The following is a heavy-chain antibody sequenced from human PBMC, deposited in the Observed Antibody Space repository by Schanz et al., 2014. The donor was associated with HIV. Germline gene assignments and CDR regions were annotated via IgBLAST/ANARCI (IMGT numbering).Heavy chain of an antibody. V-gene: IGHV3-30*18. CDR1: GFTFDDYA. CDR2: ISYDGSNK. J-gene: IGHJ4*02. D-gene: IGHD1-20*01. CDR3: AKSLPIETATITYFDY. Sequence: VQLVESGGGLVQPGRSLRLSCAASGFTFDDYAMHWVRQAPGKGLEWVAVISYDGSNKYYADSVKGRFTISRDNSKNTLYLHMNNLRAEDTAVYYCAKSLPIETATITYFDYWGQGTLVTVSS.